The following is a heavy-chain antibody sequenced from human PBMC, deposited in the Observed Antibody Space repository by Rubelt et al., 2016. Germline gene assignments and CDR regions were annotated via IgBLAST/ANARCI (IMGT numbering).Heavy chain of an antibody. D-gene: IGHD3-10*01. CDR3: ARANSYYYGSGRHCPALPSMDV. V-gene: IGHV3-21*01. J-gene: IGHJ6*03. Sequence: YYADSVKGRFTISRDNAKNSLYLQMNSLRAEDTAVYYCARANSYYYGSGRHCPALPSMDVWGKGTTVTVSS.